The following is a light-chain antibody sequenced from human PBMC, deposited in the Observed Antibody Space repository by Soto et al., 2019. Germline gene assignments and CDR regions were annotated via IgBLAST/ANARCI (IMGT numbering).Light chain of an antibody. CDR3: SSYTSSLYV. Sequence: QSVLTRPASVSGSPGQSITISCTGTSSDVGGYNYVSWYQQHPGKAPKLVIYDVSNRPSGVSNRFSGSKSGNTASLTISGLQAEDEADYYCSSYTSSLYVFGTGTKVTVL. CDR2: DVS. CDR1: SSDVGGYNY. J-gene: IGLJ1*01. V-gene: IGLV2-14*01.